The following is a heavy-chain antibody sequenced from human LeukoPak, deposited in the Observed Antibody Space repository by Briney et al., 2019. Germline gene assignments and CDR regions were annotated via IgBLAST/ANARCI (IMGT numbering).Heavy chain of an antibody. CDR2: IYSGGST. D-gene: IGHD3/OR15-3a*01. CDR3: ARARGLYYFDY. CDR1: GFTFSSYS. J-gene: IGHJ4*02. Sequence: GGPLRLSCAASGFTFSSYSMNWVRQAPGKGLEWVSVIYSGGSTYYADSVKGRFTISRDNAKNTPYLQMGSLRAEDMAVYYCARARGLYYFDYWGQGTLVTVSS. V-gene: IGHV3-66*02.